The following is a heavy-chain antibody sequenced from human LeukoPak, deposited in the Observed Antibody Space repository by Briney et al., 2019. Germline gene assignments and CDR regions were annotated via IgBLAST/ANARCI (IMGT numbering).Heavy chain of an antibody. CDR3: ARAGRFIAALRWFDP. V-gene: IGHV4-34*01. D-gene: IGHD6-6*01. Sequence: SETLSLTCAVYGGSFSGYYWSWIRQPPGKGLEWIGEINHSGSTNYNPPLKSRVTISVDTSKNQFSLKLSSVTAADTAVYYCARAGRFIAALRWFDPWGQGTLVTVSS. J-gene: IGHJ5*02. CDR2: INHSGST. CDR1: GGSFSGYY.